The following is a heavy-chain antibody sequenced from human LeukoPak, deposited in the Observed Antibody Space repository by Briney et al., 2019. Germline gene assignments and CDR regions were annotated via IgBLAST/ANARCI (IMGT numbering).Heavy chain of an antibody. CDR2: IYASGST. D-gene: IGHD6-6*01. J-gene: IGHJ6*03. V-gene: IGHV4-4*09. Sequence: SETLSLTCTVSGGSISSYYWSWIRQPPGKGLEWIGYIYASGSTNYNPSLKRRVTISVDTSKNQFSLKLSSVTAADTAVYYCARTQLRDYYYMDVWGKGTTVTVSS. CDR1: GGSISSYY. CDR3: ARTQLRDYYYMDV.